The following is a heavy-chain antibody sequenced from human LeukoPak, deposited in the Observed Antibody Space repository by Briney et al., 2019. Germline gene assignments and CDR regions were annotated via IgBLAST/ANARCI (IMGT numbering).Heavy chain of an antibody. CDR2: ISGSGDST. V-gene: IGHV3-23*01. D-gene: IGHD6-13*01. CDR3: AKGHSSGWSGPFHY. Sequence: GGSLRLSCAASGFPSSGYAMSWVRQAPGKGLEWLSAISGSGDSTYYADSVKGRFTISRDNSNNTLYLQMNSLRAEDTAIYYYAKGHSSGWSGPFHYWGQGTPVPVSS. CDR1: GFPSSGYA. J-gene: IGHJ4*02.